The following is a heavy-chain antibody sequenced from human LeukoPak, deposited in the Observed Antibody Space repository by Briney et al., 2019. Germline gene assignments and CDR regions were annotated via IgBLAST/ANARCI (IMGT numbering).Heavy chain of an antibody. CDR2: INTNTGNP. CDR3: AIDSDGSGSYLLYY. CDR1: GYTFTSYA. V-gene: IGHV7-4-1*02. D-gene: IGHD3-10*01. J-gene: IGHJ4*02. Sequence: ASVKVSCKASGYTFTSYAMNWVRQAPGQGLEWMGWINTNTGNPTYAQGFTGRFVFSLDTSVSTAYLQISSLKAEDTAVYYCAIDSDGSGSYLLYYWGQGTLVTVSS.